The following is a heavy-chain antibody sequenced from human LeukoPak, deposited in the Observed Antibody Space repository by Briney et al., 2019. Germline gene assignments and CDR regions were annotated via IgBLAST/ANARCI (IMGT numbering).Heavy chain of an antibody. V-gene: IGHV4-59*01. CDR1: GVSISSYS. D-gene: IGHD3-22*01. CDR3: ASYYDSSDSSHWFDP. CDR2: IYYSGST. J-gene: IGHJ5*02. Sequence: SGTLSLTCTVSGVSISSYSWSWIRQPPGKGLEWIGYIYYSGSTNYNPSLKSRVTISVDTSKNQFSLKLSSVTAADTAVYYCASYYDSSDSSHWFDPWDEGTLVTVSS.